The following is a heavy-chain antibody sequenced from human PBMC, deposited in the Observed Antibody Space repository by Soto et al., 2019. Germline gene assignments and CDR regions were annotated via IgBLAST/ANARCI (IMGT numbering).Heavy chain of an antibody. V-gene: IGHV3-48*02. CDR2: ISSSSSTI. D-gene: IGHD6-19*01. CDR1: GFTFSSFS. J-gene: IGHJ5*02. CDR3: ARGYSSGWYSWFDP. Sequence: PGGSLRLSCAASGFTFSSFSMNWVRQAPGKGLEWVSYISSSSSTIYYADSVKGRFTISRDNAKNSLYLQMNSLRDEDTAVYYCARGYSSGWYSWFDPWGQGTLVTVSS.